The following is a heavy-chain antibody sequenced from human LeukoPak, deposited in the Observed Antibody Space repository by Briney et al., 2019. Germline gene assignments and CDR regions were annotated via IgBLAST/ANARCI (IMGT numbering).Heavy chain of an antibody. D-gene: IGHD5-18*01. V-gene: IGHV1-69*05. Sequence: SVKVSCKASGGTFSSYAISWVRQAPGQGLEWMGGIIPIIGTANYAQKFQGRVTITTDESTSTAYMELSSLRSEDTAVYYCAREQDTAMGPYFDYWGQGTLVTVSS. CDR1: GGTFSSYA. J-gene: IGHJ4*02. CDR2: IIPIIGTA. CDR3: AREQDTAMGPYFDY.